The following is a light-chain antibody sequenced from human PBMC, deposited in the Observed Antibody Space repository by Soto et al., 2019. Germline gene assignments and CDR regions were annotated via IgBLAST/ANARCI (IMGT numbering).Light chain of an antibody. CDR1: QSVDID. J-gene: IGKJ1*01. V-gene: IGKV3D-15*01. Sequence: EIVLTQSPGTLSVSPGERVTLSCRASQSVDIDLAWYQQKPGQAPRLLIYGASTRATDMPGRFRGSGAGAEFTLTISSLQSEDSSVYYCQQYNNWPPWTFGQGTKVEIK. CDR2: GAS. CDR3: QQYNNWPPWT.